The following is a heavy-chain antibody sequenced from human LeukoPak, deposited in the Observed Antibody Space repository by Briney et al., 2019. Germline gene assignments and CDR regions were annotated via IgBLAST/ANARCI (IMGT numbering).Heavy chain of an antibody. Sequence: GGSLRLSCAASGFSFSVYWMHWVRQAPGRGPVWVPRIKTDGSITDYADFVKGHFTISRDNSKNTLYLQLSSLRVEDTAIYYCAKEMAVIGLPCFDFWGQGTPVTVST. D-gene: IGHD4-11*01. CDR1: GFSFSVYW. CDR2: IKTDGSIT. J-gene: IGHJ4*02. V-gene: IGHV3-74*01. CDR3: AKEMAVIGLPCFDF.